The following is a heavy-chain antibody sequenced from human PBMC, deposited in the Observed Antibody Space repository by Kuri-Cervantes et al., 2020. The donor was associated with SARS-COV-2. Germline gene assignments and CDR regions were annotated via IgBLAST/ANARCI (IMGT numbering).Heavy chain of an antibody. D-gene: IGHD4-23*01. CDR2: IRYDGSNK. J-gene: IGHJ5*02. CDR3: ARELRWNWFDP. Sequence: GGSLRLSCAVSAFIFRTYGIHWVRQAPGKGLEWVAFIRYDGSNKYYADSVKGRFTISRDNSKNTLYLQMNSLRAADTAVYYCARELRWNWFDPWGQGMPVTVSS. V-gene: IGHV3-30*02. CDR1: AFIFRTYG.